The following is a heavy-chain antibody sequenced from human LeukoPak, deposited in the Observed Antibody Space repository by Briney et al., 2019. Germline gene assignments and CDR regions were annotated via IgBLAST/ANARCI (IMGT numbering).Heavy chain of an antibody. CDR3: TTEVGYCSSTSCYSPDY. Sequence: GGSLRLSCAASGFTFSNAWMSWVRQAPGKGLEWVGRIKSKTDGGTTDYAAPVKGIFTISRDDSKNTLYLQMNSLKTEDTAVYYCTTEVGYCSSTSCYSPDYWGQGTLVTVSS. J-gene: IGHJ4*02. V-gene: IGHV3-15*01. CDR1: GFTFSNAW. D-gene: IGHD2-2*02. CDR2: IKSKTDGGTT.